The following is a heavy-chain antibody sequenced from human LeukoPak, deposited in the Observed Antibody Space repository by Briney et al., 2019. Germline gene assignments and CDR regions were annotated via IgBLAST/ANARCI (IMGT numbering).Heavy chain of an antibody. Sequence: PGGSLRLSCEASGFTFSNSAMSWVRQAPGKGLEWVSGISASGHYTYNADSAKGRFTISRDNSKNTLYLQMNSLRAEDTALYYCAKDGSWGDYYFYFYIDFWGKGTTVTVSS. V-gene: IGHV3-23*01. CDR1: GFTFSNSA. CDR3: AKDGSWGDYYFYFYIDF. CDR2: ISASGHYT. D-gene: IGHD3-16*01. J-gene: IGHJ6*03.